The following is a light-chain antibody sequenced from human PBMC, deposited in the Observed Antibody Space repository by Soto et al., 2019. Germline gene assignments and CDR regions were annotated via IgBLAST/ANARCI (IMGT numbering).Light chain of an antibody. CDR2: AAS. CDR3: QQYGDSPLT. Sequence: EILLTQSPSTLSFSPGEGVTLSCRASQSVTVNSLAWYQQKPGQAPRLLIYAASTRAAAVPDRFTGGGSGTDFALTISRLEPEDFGVYYCQQYGDSPLTSGPGTKVDIK. J-gene: IGKJ3*01. V-gene: IGKV3-20*01. CDR1: QSVTVNS.